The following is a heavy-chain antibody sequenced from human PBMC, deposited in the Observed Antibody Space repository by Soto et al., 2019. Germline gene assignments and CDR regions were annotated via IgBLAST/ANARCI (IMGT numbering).Heavy chain of an antibody. CDR2: IYYSGST. CDR1: GGSISSYY. CDR3: ARDFWIQRSRWLDP. V-gene: IGHV4-59*12. D-gene: IGHD3-3*01. J-gene: IGHJ5*02. Sequence: SETLSLTCTVSGGSISSYYWSWIRQPPGKGLEWIGYIYYSGSTNYNPSLKSRVTISVDTSKKQFSLKMSSVTAAATAVYYCARDFWIQRSRWLDPWGQGTLVTVSS.